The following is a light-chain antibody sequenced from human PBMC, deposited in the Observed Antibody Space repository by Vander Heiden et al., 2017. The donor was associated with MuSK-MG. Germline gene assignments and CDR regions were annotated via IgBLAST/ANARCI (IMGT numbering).Light chain of an antibody. Sequence: EVVVAQSPATLSVSPGERVTLSCRASQSVRSNLAWYQQKPGQPPRLLIYGASTRATGVPARFSGSGSATEFTLTISNLQSEDFAVYYCQQYNNWPPWTFGQGTKVEIK. CDR3: QQYNNWPPWT. CDR2: GAS. J-gene: IGKJ1*01. CDR1: QSVRSN. V-gene: IGKV3-15*01.